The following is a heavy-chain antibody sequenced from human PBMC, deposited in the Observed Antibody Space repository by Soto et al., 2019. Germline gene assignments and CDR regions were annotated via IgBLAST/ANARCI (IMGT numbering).Heavy chain of an antibody. CDR1: SDSISSYY. D-gene: IGHD1-26*01. CDR3: ASSHYAGSDFDNIYWYFEF. V-gene: IGHV4-59*01. J-gene: IGHJ2*01. Sequence: QVQLQESGPGLVEPSETLSLTCIVSSDSISSYYWSWIRQPPGQGLEWIGYIHNSGSTNYNPSLKSRVTMSVGTSKNQFSRKLTAVTAADTAVYYCASSHYAGSDFDNIYWYFEFWGRGALVTVSS. CDR2: IHNSGST.